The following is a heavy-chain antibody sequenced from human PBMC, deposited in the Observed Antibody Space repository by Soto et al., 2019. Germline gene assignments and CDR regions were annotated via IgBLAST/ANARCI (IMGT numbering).Heavy chain of an antibody. CDR1: GFTFSSYA. CDR2: ISGSGGNT. V-gene: IGHV3-23*01. Sequence: EVQLLESGGGLVQPGGSLRLSCAAFGFTFSSYAMSWVRQAPGKGLEWVSAISGSGGNTYADSVKGRFTISRDNSKNTLYLHLNSLRAEDTAVYYCASDYYGMDVWCQGTTVTVCS. CDR3: ASDYYGMDV. J-gene: IGHJ6*02.